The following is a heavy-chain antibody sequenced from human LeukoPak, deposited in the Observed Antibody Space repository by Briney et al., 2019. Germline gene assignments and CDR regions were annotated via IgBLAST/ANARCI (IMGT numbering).Heavy chain of an antibody. J-gene: IGHJ4*02. D-gene: IGHD5-12*01. CDR3: ARDVAGNTFDY. Sequence: PSETLSLTCTVSGASISSGNYYWGSIRQPPGKGLEWLGSIYYSGDTYNNPPLKSRVTISVDTAKSQFSLRLTSMTAADTAVYYCARDVAGNTFDYWGQGTLVTVSS. CDR2: IYYSGDT. CDR1: GASISSGNYY. V-gene: IGHV4-39*07.